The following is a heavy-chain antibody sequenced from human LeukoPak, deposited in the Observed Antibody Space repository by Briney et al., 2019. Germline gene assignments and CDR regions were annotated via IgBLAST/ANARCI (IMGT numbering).Heavy chain of an antibody. D-gene: IGHD3-22*01. CDR2: INPNSGGT. J-gene: IGHJ3*02. CDR3: ARAHYYDSSAYLREAFDI. Sequence: ASVKVSCKASGYTFTGYYMHWVRQAPGQGLEWMGWINPNSGGTNYAQKFQGRVTMTRDTSISTAYMELSRLRSDDTAVYYCARAHYYDSSAYLREAFDIWGQGTMVTISS. V-gene: IGHV1-2*02. CDR1: GYTFTGYY.